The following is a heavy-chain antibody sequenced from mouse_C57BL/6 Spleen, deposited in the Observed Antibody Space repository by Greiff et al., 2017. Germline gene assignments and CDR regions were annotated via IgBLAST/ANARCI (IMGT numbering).Heavy chain of an antibody. D-gene: IGHD1-1*01. CDR2: IYPGDGDT. V-gene: IGHV1-80*01. Sequence: VKLVESGAELVKPGASVKISCKASGYAFSSYWMNWVKQRPGKGLEWIGQIYPGDGDTNYNGKFKGKATLTADKSSSTAYMQLSSLTSEDSAVYFCARKDYYGSSGYFDVWGTGTTVTVSS. CDR3: ARKDYYGSSGYFDV. CDR1: GYAFSSYW. J-gene: IGHJ1*03.